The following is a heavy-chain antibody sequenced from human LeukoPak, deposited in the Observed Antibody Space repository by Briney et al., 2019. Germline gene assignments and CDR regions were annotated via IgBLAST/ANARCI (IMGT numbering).Heavy chain of an antibody. V-gene: IGHV1-58*02. CDR1: GFTFTSSA. D-gene: IGHD3-10*01. J-gene: IGHJ4*02. CDR3: ARDGWATSDY. CDR2: IVVGSGNA. Sequence: SAKVSCKASGFTFTSSAMQWVRQARGQRLEWIGWIVVGSGNANYAQKFQERVTITRDMSTSTAYMELSSLRSEDTAVYYCARDGWATSDYWGQGTLVTVSS.